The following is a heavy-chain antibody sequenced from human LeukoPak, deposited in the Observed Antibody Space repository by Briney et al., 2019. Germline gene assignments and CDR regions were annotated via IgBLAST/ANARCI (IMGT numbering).Heavy chain of an antibody. CDR2: INPSGGST. J-gene: IGHJ2*01. CDR1: GYTFTSYY. D-gene: IGHD6-19*01. Sequence: ASVKVSCKASGYTFTSYYMHWVRQAPGQGLEWMGIINPSGGSTSYAQKFQGRVTMTRDMCTSTVYMELSSLRSEDTAVYYCARDGGEAVADWYFDLWGRGTLVTVSS. V-gene: IGHV1-46*01. CDR3: ARDGGEAVADWYFDL.